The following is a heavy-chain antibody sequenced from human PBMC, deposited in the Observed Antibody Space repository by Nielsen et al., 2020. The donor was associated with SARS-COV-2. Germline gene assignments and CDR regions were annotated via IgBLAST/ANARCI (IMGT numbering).Heavy chain of an antibody. J-gene: IGHJ4*02. Sequence: GESLKISCAASGFTFSSYGMHWVRQAPGRGLEWVAVITYDGSNKYYAESVKGRFTVSRGNSKNTLYLQMNSLRAEDTAVYYCARSYYDYYFDYWGQGTLVTVSS. CDR3: ARSYYDYYFDY. CDR1: GFTFSSYG. CDR2: ITYDGSNK. D-gene: IGHD5-12*01. V-gene: IGHV3-30*03.